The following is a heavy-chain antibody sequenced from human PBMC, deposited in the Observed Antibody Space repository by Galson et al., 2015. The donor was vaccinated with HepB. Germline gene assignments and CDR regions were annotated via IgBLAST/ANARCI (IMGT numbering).Heavy chain of an antibody. D-gene: IGHD3-3*01. CDR3: ARSPLRFLDWLPYYDYYYMDV. Sequence: SVKVSCKASGYTFTDYVVNWVRQAPGQGLEWMGWMNTNTGKPTYAPGFAGRFVFSLDTSVTTAYLQISSLGTDDTAVYYCARSPLRFLDWLPYYDYYYMDVWGQGTPVTVSS. CDR2: MNTNTGKP. J-gene: IGHJ6*03. CDR1: GYTFTDYV. V-gene: IGHV7-4-1*02.